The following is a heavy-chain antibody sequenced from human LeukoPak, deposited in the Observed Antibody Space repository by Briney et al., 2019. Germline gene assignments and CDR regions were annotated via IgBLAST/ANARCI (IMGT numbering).Heavy chain of an antibody. J-gene: IGHJ6*02. CDR2: IIPIFGTA. D-gene: IGHD4-11*01. CDR1: GGTFSSYA. CDR3: ARDDYSNYRYYYYYGMDV. V-gene: IGHV1-69*13. Sequence: ASVKVSCKASGGTFSSYAISWVRQAPGQGLEWMGGIIPIFGTANYAQKFQGRVTITADESTTTAYMELSSLRSEDTAVYYCARDDYSNYRYYYYYGMDVWGQGTTVTVSS.